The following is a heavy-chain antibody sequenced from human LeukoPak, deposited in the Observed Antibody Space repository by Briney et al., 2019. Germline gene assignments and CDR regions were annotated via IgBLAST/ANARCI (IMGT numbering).Heavy chain of an antibody. CDR3: ARDLKRGYSSGRYSWGTGSSNDY. D-gene: IGHD6-19*01. V-gene: IGHV1-18*01. CDR1: GYTFTSYG. Sequence: ASVKVSCKASGYTFTSYGISWVRQAPGQGLEWMGWISADNGNTNYAQNLQGRVTMTTDTSTSTAYMELRSLRSDDTAVYYCARDLKRGYSSGRYSWGTGSSNDYWGQGTLVTVSS. J-gene: IGHJ4*02. CDR2: ISADNGNT.